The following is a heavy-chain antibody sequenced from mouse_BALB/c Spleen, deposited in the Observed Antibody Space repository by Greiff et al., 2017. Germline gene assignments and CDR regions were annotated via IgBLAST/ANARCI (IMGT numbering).Heavy chain of an antibody. Sequence: EVQLQQSGPGLVKPSQSLSLTCTVTGYSITSDYAWNWIRQFPGNKLEWMGYISYSGSTSYNPSLKSRISITRDTSKNQFFLQLNSVTTEDTATYYCARHGNEPFAYWGQGTLVTVSA. CDR2: ISYSGST. J-gene: IGHJ3*01. CDR3: ARHGNEPFAY. D-gene: IGHD2-1*01. CDR1: GYSITSDYA. V-gene: IGHV3-2*02.